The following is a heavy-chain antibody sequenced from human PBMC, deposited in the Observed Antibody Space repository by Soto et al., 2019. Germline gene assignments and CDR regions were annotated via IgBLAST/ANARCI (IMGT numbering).Heavy chain of an antibody. CDR1: GSIFITYY. Sequence: QVQLVQSGAEVKKPGASVKISCKTSGSIFITYYFHWVRQALGQGLEWVALFNLRIGSTNFAQKSQGSVTVTSDPSPSTVYIELSSLISEDTAVYYCARDLAAADYWGQRTLVTVSS. CDR3: ARDLAAADY. D-gene: IGHD6-13*01. V-gene: IGHV1-46*01. J-gene: IGHJ4*02. CDR2: FNLRIGST.